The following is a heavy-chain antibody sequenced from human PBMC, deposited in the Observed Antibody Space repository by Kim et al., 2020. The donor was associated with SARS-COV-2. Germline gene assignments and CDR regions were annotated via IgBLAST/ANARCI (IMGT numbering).Heavy chain of an antibody. J-gene: IGHJ6*02. CDR3: ARLAHPYYYFGMDV. CDR1: GDSISSSSYY. V-gene: IGHV4-39*01. Sequence: SETLSITCTVSGDSISSSSYYWGWIRQPPGKGLEWIGNIFNTGSTYYNPALKSRVAISVDTSKNQFSLKMSYVTAGDTAVYYCARLAHPYYYFGMDVWGQGTTVTVSS. CDR2: IFNTGST.